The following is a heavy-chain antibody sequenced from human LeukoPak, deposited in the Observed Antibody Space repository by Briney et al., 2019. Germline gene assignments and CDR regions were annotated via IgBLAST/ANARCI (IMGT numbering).Heavy chain of an antibody. V-gene: IGHV3-30*02. J-gene: IGHJ4*02. CDR2: IRYDGSNK. D-gene: IGHD5-18*01. CDR1: GFTLSSYG. CDR3: AKDGYPLWDY. Sequence: GGSLRLPCAASGFTLSSYGMHWVRQAPGKGLEWVAFIRYDGSNKYYADSVKGRFTISRDNSKNTLYLQMNSLRAEDTAVYYCAKDGYPLWDYWGQGTLVTVFS.